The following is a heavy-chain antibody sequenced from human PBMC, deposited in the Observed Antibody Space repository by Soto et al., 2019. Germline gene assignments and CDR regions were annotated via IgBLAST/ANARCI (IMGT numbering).Heavy chain of an antibody. D-gene: IGHD3-10*01. CDR2: INHSGST. V-gene: IGHV4-34*01. CDR1: GGSSSGYY. CDR3: ARDGNYYGSGSYYDY. Sequence: QVQLQQWGAGLLKPSETLSLTCAVYGGSSSGYYWSWIRQPPGKGLEWIGEINHSGSTNYNPSLKSRVPISVDTSKNQFSTKLSSVTAADTAVYYCARDGNYYGSGSYYDYWGQGTLVTVSS. J-gene: IGHJ4*02.